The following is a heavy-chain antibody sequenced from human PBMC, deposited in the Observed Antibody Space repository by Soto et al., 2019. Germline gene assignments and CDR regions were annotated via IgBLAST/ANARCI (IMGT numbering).Heavy chain of an antibody. CDR2: IYWDDDK. CDR1: GFSLSTSGVG. Sequence: QITLKESGPTLVKPTQTLTLTCTFSGFSLSTSGVGVGWIRQPQGKAPEWLALIYWDDDKRYSPSLKSRLTITKDTSKNQVVLTMTNMDPVDTATYYCAHVYGGYDNFDYWGQGTLVTVSS. D-gene: IGHD5-12*01. CDR3: AHVYGGYDNFDY. J-gene: IGHJ4*02. V-gene: IGHV2-5*02.